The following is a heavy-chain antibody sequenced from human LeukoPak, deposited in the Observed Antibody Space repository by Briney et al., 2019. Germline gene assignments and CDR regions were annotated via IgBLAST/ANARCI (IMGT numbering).Heavy chain of an antibody. V-gene: IGHV3-48*04. J-gene: IGHJ4*02. CDR1: GFTFSSYN. CDR3: ARDTGLGADY. Sequence: GGSLRLSCAASGFTFSSYNMKWVRQAPGKGLEWISYITIRSATTTYADSVKGRFTISRDNTKNSLFLQMNSLRVEDTAVYYCARDTGLGADYWGQGTLVTVSS. CDR2: ITIRSATT. D-gene: IGHD1-14*01.